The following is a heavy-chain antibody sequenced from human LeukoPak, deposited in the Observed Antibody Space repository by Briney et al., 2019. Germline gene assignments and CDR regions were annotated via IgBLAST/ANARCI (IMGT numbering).Heavy chain of an antibody. CDR3: ASISEVWSGYYTVHHDY. Sequence: ASVKVSCKTSGYTFTDYYMHWVRQAPGQGLEWMGRINTNSGDTNYAQRFLGRVTMTRDTSISTAYIELSSLTSDDTAVYYCASISEVWSGYYTVHHDYWGQGTLVTVSS. CDR2: INTNSGDT. D-gene: IGHD3-3*01. CDR1: GYTFTDYY. J-gene: IGHJ4*02. V-gene: IGHV1-2*02.